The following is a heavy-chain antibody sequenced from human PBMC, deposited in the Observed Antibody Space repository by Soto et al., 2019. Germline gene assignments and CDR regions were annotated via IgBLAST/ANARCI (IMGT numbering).Heavy chain of an antibody. D-gene: IGHD6-13*01. CDR3: ARDPKYSSSFDGGLF. V-gene: IGHV3-66*01. CDR1: GFTVSSNY. J-gene: IGHJ4*02. Sequence: GGSLRLSCAASGFTVSSNYMSWVRQAPGKGLEWVSVIYSGGSTYYADSVKGRFTISRDNSKNTLYLQMNSLRAEDTAVYYCARDPKYSSSFDGGLFWGQGTLVTVSS. CDR2: IYSGGST.